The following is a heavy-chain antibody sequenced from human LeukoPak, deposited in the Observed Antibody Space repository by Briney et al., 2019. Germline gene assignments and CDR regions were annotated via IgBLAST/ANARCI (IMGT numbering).Heavy chain of an antibody. CDR3: AKSNGYGLIDI. V-gene: IGHV4-34*12. J-gene: IGHJ3*02. CDR2: IFYSGST. D-gene: IGHD3-22*01. CDR1: GGSFSGYY. Sequence: PSETLSLTCAVYGGSFSGYYWTWIRQPPGKALEWFGNIFYSGSTYYSPSLKSRVTISLDTSRNQFSLKLNSVTAADTAVYYCAKSNGYGLIDIWGQGTMVTVSS.